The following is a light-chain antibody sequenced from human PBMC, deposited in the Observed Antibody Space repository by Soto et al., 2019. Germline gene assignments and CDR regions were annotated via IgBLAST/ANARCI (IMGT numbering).Light chain of an antibody. CDR2: DAS. Sequence: DIQMSESPGTLSACVGDRVTITCRASQSVRSWLAWYQQKPGTAPKLLIFDASRLESGVPSRFSGSASGTEFTLTISRLEPEDFATYYCLQYYSYPLTFGQATKVHIK. J-gene: IGKJ1*01. CDR1: QSVRSW. CDR3: LQYYSYPLT. V-gene: IGKV1-5*01.